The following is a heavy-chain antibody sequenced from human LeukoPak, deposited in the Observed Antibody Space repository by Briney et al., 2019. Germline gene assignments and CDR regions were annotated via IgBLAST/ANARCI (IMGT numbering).Heavy chain of an antibody. D-gene: IGHD4-17*01. Sequence: SGGSLRLSCAASGFTFSNYAMSWVRQAPGKGLEWVSAISGSGGSTYYADSVKGRFTISRDNSKNTLYLQMNSLRAEDTAVYYCAKDEGDGDPPNPFDYWGQGTLVTVSS. CDR3: AKDEGDGDPPNPFDY. CDR2: ISGSGGST. V-gene: IGHV3-23*01. CDR1: GFTFSNYA. J-gene: IGHJ4*02.